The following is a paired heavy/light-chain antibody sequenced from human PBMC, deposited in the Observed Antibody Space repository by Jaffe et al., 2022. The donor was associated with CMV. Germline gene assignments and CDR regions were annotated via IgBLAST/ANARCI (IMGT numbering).Heavy chain of an antibody. V-gene: IGHV1-18*01. CDR2: ISGYDGNT. D-gene: IGHD1-1*01. J-gene: IGHJ1*01. CDR1: GYTFSRNS. Sequence: QVQLVQSGAEVKKPGASVKVSCKTSGYTFSRNSIGWVRQAPGQGLEWMGWISGYDGNTNNAEKFQGRLTISTDTSTATGYMELGSLTSDDTAVYYCGRVARWNAQFLEDWGQGTLVTVSS. CDR3: GRVARWNAQFLED.
Light chain of an antibody. Sequence: IVLTQSPGTLSLSPGEGATLSCRASQRVNNNYLAWYQQKPGQAPRLLVFGASSRATGIPDRFTGGGSGTDFTLTINRLEPEDFAVYYCQQYGTSPRALTFGGGTKVEIK. J-gene: IGKJ4*01. CDR1: QRVNNNY. CDR2: GAS. V-gene: IGKV3-20*01. CDR3: QQYGTSPRALT.